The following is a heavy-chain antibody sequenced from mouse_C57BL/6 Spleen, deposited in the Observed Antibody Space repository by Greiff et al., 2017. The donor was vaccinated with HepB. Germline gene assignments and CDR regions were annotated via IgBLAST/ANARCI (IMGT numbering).Heavy chain of an antibody. J-gene: IGHJ2*01. CDR1: GFTFSSYG. CDR2: ISSGGSYT. V-gene: IGHV5-6*01. CDR3: ARGGSGFDY. Sequence: EVKLVESGGDLVKPGGSLKLSCAASGFTFSSYGMSWVRQTPDKRLEWVATISSGGSYTYYPASVKGRFTISRDKAKNTLYLQMSRRKSEDTAMYYCARGGSGFDYWGQGTTLTVSS. D-gene: IGHD3-1*01.